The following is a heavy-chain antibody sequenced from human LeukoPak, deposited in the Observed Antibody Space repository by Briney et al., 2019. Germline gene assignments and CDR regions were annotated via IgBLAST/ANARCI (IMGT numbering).Heavy chain of an antibody. J-gene: IGHJ4*02. D-gene: IGHD3-22*01. CDR3: ARRGYYDSSGYFDY. V-gene: IGHV1-18*01. CDR1: GGTFSSYA. Sequence: ASVKVSCKASGGTFSSYAISWVRQAPGQGLEWMGWISAYNGNTNYAQKFQGRVTMTTDTSTSTAYMELRSLRSDDTAVYYCARRGYYDSSGYFDYWGQGTLVTVSS. CDR2: ISAYNGNT.